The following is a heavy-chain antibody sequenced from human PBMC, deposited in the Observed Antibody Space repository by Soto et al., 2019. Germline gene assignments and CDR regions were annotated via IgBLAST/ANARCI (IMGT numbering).Heavy chain of an antibody. Sequence: GGSRLLSWTSSGFPFSSYPMSWGRPAPGKGLEWVSAISGSGGSTYYADSVKGRFTISRDNSKNTLYLQMNSLRAEDTAVYYCAIGHSTVTGYFDYWGQGNLVTVSA. D-gene: IGHD4-4*01. V-gene: IGHV3-23*01. CDR2: ISGSGGST. J-gene: IGHJ4*02. CDR3: AIGHSTVTGYFDY. CDR1: GFPFSSYP.